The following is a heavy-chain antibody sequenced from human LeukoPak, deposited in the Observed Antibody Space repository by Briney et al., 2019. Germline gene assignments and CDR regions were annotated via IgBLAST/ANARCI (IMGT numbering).Heavy chain of an antibody. J-gene: IGHJ4*02. CDR1: GGSISSSSYY. Sequence: SETLSLTCTVSGGSISSSSYYWDWIRQPPGKGLEWIGSIYYSGSTYYSSSLKSQVTISVDTSRNQFSLKLSSVTTADTAVYYCARHQVMGRRDSPFDYWGQGTLVTVSS. D-gene: IGHD3-16*01. CDR2: IYYSGST. V-gene: IGHV4-39*01. CDR3: ARHQVMGRRDSPFDY.